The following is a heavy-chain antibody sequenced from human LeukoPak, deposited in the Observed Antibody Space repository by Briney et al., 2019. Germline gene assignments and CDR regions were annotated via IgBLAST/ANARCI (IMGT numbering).Heavy chain of an antibody. D-gene: IGHD2-15*01. CDR3: AKNLLGSAPYSWYFDL. J-gene: IGHJ2*01. Sequence: PGGSLRLSCAASGLTSSSYGMRGVRQAPGKGLEWLSSINVSGGGSTYVDSVKGRFTISRDNSKNTLYLQMNSLRAEDTAVYYCAKNLLGSAPYSWYFDLWGRGTLVTVSS. CDR1: GLTSSSYG. V-gene: IGHV3-23*01. CDR2: INVSGGGS.